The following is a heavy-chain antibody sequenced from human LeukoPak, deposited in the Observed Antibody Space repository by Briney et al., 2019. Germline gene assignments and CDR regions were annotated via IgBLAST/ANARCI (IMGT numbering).Heavy chain of an antibody. J-gene: IGHJ6*03. CDR2: INHSGST. CDR1: GGSISSSSYY. D-gene: IGHD2-15*01. Sequence: PSETLSLTCTVSGGSISSSSYYWGWIRQPPGKGLEWIGEINHSGSTNYNPSLKSRVTISVDTSKNQFSLKLSSVTAADTAVYYCARTTEGYCRGRSCYSYYYYMDVWGKGTTVTVSS. CDR3: ARTTEGYCRGRSCYSYYYYMDV. V-gene: IGHV4-39*07.